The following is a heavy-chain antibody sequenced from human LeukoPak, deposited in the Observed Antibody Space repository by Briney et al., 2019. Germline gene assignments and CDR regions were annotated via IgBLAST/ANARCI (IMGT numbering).Heavy chain of an antibody. CDR2: ISYDGSNK. J-gene: IGHJ4*02. CDR1: GFTFSTYA. V-gene: IGHV3-30-3*01. CDR3: AKAQSQEVITMAGY. D-gene: IGHD3-10*01. Sequence: PGGSLRLSCAASGFTFSTYAMHWVRQAPGKGLEWVAFISYDGSNKYYADSVKGRFTISRDNSKNTLYLQMNSLRAEDTAVYYCAKAQSQEVITMAGYWGQGTLVTVAS.